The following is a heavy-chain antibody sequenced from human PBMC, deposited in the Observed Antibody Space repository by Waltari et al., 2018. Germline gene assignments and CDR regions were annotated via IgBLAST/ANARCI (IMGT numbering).Heavy chain of an antibody. V-gene: IGHV3-23*04. CDR1: GFTVSSYA. Sequence: EVQLVEAVGGLIQTVGSMRLSCAASGFTVSSYAMSGVRQATGKWLEWVSAISGSGGSTYYADSVKGRFTISRDNAKNTLYLQMNSLRAEDTAVYYCAKGSYDILTGYYPFDYWGQGTLVTVSS. CDR2: ISGSGGST. D-gene: IGHD3-9*01. J-gene: IGHJ4*02. CDR3: AKGSYDILTGYYPFDY.